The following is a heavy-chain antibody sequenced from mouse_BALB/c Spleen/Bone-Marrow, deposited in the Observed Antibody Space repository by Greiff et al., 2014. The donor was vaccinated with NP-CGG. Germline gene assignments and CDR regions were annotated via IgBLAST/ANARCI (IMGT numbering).Heavy chain of an antibody. J-gene: IGHJ3*01. V-gene: IGHV14-3*02. D-gene: IGHD2-3*01. Sequence: VHVKQSGGDLVKPGASVKLSCTTSGFNIKDTFMHWGKQRPEQGLEWIGRIDPASGNTKYDPKFQGKATITADTSSNKVSLQLSGLTSEDTAVYYCAHDAPFTYWGQGTLVTVSA. CDR1: GFNIKDTF. CDR3: AHDAPFTY. CDR2: IDPASGNT.